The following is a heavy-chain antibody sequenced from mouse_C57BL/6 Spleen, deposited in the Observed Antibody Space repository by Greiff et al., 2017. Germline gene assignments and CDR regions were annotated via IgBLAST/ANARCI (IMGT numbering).Heavy chain of an antibody. J-gene: IGHJ2*01. Sequence: EVKLMESGPELVKPGASVKMSCKASGYTFTDYNMHWVKQSHGKSLEWIGYINPNNGGTSYNQKFKGKATLTVNKSSSTAYMELRSLTSEDSAVYYCARIRITTVVVPFDYWGQGTTLTVSS. CDR1: GYTFTDYN. CDR3: ARIRITTVVVPFDY. CDR2: INPNNGGT. D-gene: IGHD1-1*01. V-gene: IGHV1-22*01.